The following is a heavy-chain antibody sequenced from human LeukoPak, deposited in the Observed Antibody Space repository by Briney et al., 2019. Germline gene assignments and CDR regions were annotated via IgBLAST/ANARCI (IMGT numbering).Heavy chain of an antibody. CDR3: ARDDPDDYGDIGDDY. J-gene: IGHJ4*02. V-gene: IGHV1-2*02. CDR1: GYTFTGYY. D-gene: IGHD4-17*01. CDR2: INPNSGGT. Sequence: PSVKVSCKASGYTFTGYYMHWVRHAPGQGLEWMGWINPNSGGTNYAQKFQGRVTMTRDTSISTAYMELSRLRSDDTAVYYCARDDPDDYGDIGDDYWGQGTLVTVSS.